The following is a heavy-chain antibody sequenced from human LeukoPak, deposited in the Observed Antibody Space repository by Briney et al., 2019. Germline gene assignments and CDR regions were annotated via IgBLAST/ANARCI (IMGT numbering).Heavy chain of an antibody. CDR3: VTEFWDRFDY. CDR1: GFNFRRYN. D-gene: IGHD3-16*01. J-gene: IGHJ4*02. V-gene: IGHV3-7*01. CDR2: FAWDESAI. Sequence: PGGSLRLSCITSGFNFRRYNMAWVRQAPGKGLEWLGTFAWDESAIEYADSVRGRFTISRDNAKNSVHLQMTGLRAGDMAVYFCVTEFWDRFDYWGQGLLVTVSS.